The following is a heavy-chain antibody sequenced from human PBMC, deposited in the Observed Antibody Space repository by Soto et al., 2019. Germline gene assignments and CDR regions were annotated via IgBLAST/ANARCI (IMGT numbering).Heavy chain of an antibody. CDR2: IKSKSDGGTT. CDR3: TTDLWRIAVVVGPTGYFNP. J-gene: IGHJ5*02. V-gene: IGHV3-15*01. CDR1: GFTFSYAW. Sequence: PGGSLRLSCAASGFTFSYAWMSWVRQAPGEGLDWVGRIKSKSDGGTTEYAAPVRGRFTISRDDSKNTLYLQMNSLKTEDTAVYYCTTDLWRIAVVVGPTGYFNPWGQGTPVTVSS. D-gene: IGHD2-15*01.